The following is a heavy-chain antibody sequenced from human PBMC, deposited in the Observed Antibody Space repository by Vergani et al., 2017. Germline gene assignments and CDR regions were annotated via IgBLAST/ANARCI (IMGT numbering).Heavy chain of an antibody. D-gene: IGHD6-13*01. CDR2: IYYSGST. J-gene: IGHJ4*02. CDR1: GGSISSGGYY. V-gene: IGHV4-31*03. Sequence: QVQLQESGPGLVKPSQTLSLTCTVSGGSISSGGYYWSWIRQHPGKGLEWIGYIYYSGSTYYNPSLESRVTISVGTSKNQFSLKLSSVTAADTAVYYCASAPYSSSWVYYFDYWGQGTLVTVSS. CDR3: ASAPYSSSWVYYFDY.